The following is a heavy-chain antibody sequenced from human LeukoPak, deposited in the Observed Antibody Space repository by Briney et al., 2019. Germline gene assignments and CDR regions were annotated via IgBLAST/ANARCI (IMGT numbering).Heavy chain of an antibody. Sequence: SETLSLTCSVSGGSISSGGYYWSWIRQPAGKGLEWIGEINHSGSTNYNPSLKSRVTISVDTSKNQFSLKLSSVTAADTAVYYCARLRPRISSSRHRTPDSHAFDIWGQGTMVTVSS. CDR3: ARLRPRISSSRHRTPDSHAFDI. V-gene: IGHV4-61*10. CDR2: INHSGST. CDR1: GGSISSGGYY. D-gene: IGHD1-14*01. J-gene: IGHJ3*02.